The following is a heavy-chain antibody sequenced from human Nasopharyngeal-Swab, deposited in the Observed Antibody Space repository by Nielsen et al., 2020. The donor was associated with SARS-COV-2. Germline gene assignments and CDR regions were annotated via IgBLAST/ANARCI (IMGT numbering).Heavy chain of an antibody. CDR2: ISSSSSTI. J-gene: IGHJ4*02. V-gene: IGHV3-48*02. Sequence: GGPLRSSFAAFGFTFRSYSRNWVRQAPGKGLEWVSYISSSSSTIYYADSVKGRLTISRDNAKNSLYLQMNSLRDEDTAVYYCARGGSYLVYWGQGTLVTVSS. D-gene: IGHD1-26*01. CDR3: ARGGSYLVY. CDR1: GFTFRSYS.